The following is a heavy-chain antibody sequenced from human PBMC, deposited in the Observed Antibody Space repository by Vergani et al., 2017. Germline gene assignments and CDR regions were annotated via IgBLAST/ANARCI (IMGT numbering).Heavy chain of an antibody. V-gene: IGHV3-15*01. CDR2: IRSKNDGGTA. D-gene: IGHD3-16*01. CDR3: ASNPRLGGDVVDS. CDR1: GITFKNAW. J-gene: IGHJ4*02. Sequence: EVQVVESGGGLIKPGGSLRLSCVVSGITFKNAWINWVRQAPGKGLEWIGRIRSKNDGGTADYAAPLKGRFTISRDDSKDSAFLLVNNLKTEDTAVYFCASNPRLGGDVVDSWGQGTLVTVSS.